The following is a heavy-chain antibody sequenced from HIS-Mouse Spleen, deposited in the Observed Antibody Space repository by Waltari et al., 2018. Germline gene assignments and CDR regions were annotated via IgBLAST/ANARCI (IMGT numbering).Heavy chain of an antibody. J-gene: IGHJ3*02. CDR1: GFTFSSYW. D-gene: IGHD1-1*01. CDR2: IKSKGSST. V-gene: IGHV3-74*01. Sequence: EVQLVESGGGLVQPGGSLRLSCAASGFTFSSYWMHWVRQAPGKGLVWAPPIKSKGSSTTYADSVKGRLTISRDNAKNTLYLQMNSLRAEDTAVYYGARERELDAFDIWGQGTMVTVAS. CDR3: ARERELDAFDI.